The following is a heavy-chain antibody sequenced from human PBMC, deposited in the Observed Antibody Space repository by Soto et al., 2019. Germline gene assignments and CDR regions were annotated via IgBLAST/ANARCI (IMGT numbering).Heavy chain of an antibody. CDR1: GGTFSSYA. CDR2: IIPIFGTA. V-gene: IGHV1-69*12. Sequence: QVQLVQSGAEVKKPGSSVKVSCKASGGTFSSYAISWVRQAPGQGLEWMGGIIPIFGTANYAQKFQGRVTITADESTSTAYMELSSLRSEDTAVYYCARDLRTRKWRWFDPWGQGTLVTVSS. CDR3: ARDLRTRKWRWFDP. J-gene: IGHJ5*02. D-gene: IGHD2-8*01.